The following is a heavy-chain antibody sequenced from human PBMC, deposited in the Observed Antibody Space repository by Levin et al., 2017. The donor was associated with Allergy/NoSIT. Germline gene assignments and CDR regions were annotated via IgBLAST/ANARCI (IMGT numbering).Heavy chain of an antibody. CDR2: IYTGGNT. J-gene: IGHJ4*02. CDR1: GLTVSSNY. Sequence: GASVKVSCAASGLTVSSNYMTWVRQAPGRGLELVSAIYTGGNTFNADSVKGRFTISRDNSKNTLYLQMNSLRVEDTAVYYCASRPGAAAGPLDYWGQGTLVTVSS. D-gene: IGHD6-13*01. V-gene: IGHV3-66*01. CDR3: ASRPGAAAGPLDY.